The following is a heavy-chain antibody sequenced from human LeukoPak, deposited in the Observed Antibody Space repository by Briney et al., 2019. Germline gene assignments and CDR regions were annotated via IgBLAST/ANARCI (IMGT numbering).Heavy chain of an antibody. V-gene: IGHV1-46*01. CDR2: INPSGGST. J-gene: IGHJ2*01. CDR1: GYTFTSYG. D-gene: IGHD2-2*01. CDR3: ARAYAYGDLGRKDWYFDL. Sequence: GASVKVSCKASGYTFTSYGISWVRQAPGQGLEWMGIINPSGGSTSYAQKFQGRVTMTRDTSTSTVYMELSSLRSEDTAVYYCARAYAYGDLGRKDWYFDLWGRGTLVTVSS.